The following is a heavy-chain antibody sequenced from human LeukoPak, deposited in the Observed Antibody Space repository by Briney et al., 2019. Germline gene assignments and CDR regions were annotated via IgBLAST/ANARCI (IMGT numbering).Heavy chain of an antibody. J-gene: IGHJ4*02. V-gene: IGHV1-46*01. CDR2: ISTSGGNT. CDR1: GGTFSSYA. Sequence: ASVKVSCKASGGTFSSYAIRWVRQAPGQGLEWMGIISTSGGNTGYAQKFQGRIIMTRDTSTSTVYLDLSSLRSDDTAVYYCARVWVGATKAGYGYWGQGTLVTVSS. CDR3: ARVWVGATKAGYGY. D-gene: IGHD1-26*01.